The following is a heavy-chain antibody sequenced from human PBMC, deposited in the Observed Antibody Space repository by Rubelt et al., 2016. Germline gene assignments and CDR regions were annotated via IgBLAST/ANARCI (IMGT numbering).Heavy chain of an antibody. CDR3: ARERDDYGDY. Sequence: QVQLVQSGAEVKKPGASVKVSCKASGYTFTGYYMHWVRQAPGQGLEWMGWINPNSGGTNYAQTLQGRVTMTTDTSTSTAYMELRSLRSDDTAVYYCARERDDYGDYWGQGTLVTVSS. J-gene: IGHJ4*02. CDR1: GYTFTGYY. D-gene: IGHD5-24*01. CDR2: INPNSGGT. V-gene: IGHV1-2*02.